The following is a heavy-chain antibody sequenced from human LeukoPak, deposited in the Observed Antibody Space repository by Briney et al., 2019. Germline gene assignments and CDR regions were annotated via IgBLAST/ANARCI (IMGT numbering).Heavy chain of an antibody. Sequence: ASVNVSCKASGYALTVYYRHWVRQAPGQGLEWMGWIDPNSGGTNYAQKFQGRVAMTRDTSISTAYMELSRLRSDDTAVYYCARGGSGSYPQPGLYWGQGTLVTVSS. J-gene: IGHJ4*02. CDR2: IDPNSGGT. V-gene: IGHV1-2*02. CDR3: ARGGSGSYPQPGLY. CDR1: GYALTVYY. D-gene: IGHD1-26*01.